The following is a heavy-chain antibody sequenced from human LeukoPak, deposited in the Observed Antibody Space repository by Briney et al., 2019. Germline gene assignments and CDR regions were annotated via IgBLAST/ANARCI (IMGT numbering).Heavy chain of an antibody. J-gene: IGHJ4*02. CDR1: GGSFSGSY. V-gene: IGHV4-34*01. CDR3: TRSPPPGATAYGVVDF. CDR2: INHSGST. D-gene: IGHD3-16*01. Sequence: SETLSLTCAVYGGSFSGSYWSWIRQPSGKGLEWIGEINHSGSTNYNPSLKSRVTISIDTSKNQFSLKLRSVTAADTAVYYCTRSPPPGATAYGVVDFWGQGTLVTVSS.